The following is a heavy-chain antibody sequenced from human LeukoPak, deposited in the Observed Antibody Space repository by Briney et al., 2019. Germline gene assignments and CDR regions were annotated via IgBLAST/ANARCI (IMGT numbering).Heavy chain of an antibody. V-gene: IGHV4-59*08. CDR2: IYYSGST. CDR1: GVSIFSSY. Sequence: SETLSLTCTVSGVSIFSSYWSWIRQPPGKGLEWIGYIYYSGSTNYNPSLKSRVTISVDTSKNQFSLKLSSVTAADTAVYYCARLLSDYFDYWGQGTLVTVSS. J-gene: IGHJ4*02. CDR3: ARLLSDYFDY.